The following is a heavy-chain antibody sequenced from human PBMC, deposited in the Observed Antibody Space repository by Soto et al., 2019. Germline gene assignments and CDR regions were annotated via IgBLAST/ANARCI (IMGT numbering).Heavy chain of an antibody. D-gene: IGHD3-3*01. CDR3: ARDKAVWRRHLDT. Sequence: GGSLRLSCVASWFNISNEGIHWVRQAPGKGLAWVALMWYDGTSKYYADSVKGRFTISRDITKNILYLQMNRLRVDDTAIYYCARDKAVWRRHLDTCVQGSQVTASS. CDR1: WFNISNEG. J-gene: IGHJ5*02. CDR2: MWYDGTSK. V-gene: IGHV3-33*01.